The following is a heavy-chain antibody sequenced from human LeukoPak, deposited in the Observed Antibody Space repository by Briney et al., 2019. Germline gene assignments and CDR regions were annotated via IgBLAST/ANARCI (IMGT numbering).Heavy chain of an antibody. CDR1: GGSISSFH. CDR3: ARDGSNWSNDYYHGVDV. Sequence: SETLSLTCTVSGGSISSFHWSWIRQPPGKGLEWIGYVYNSGSTNYNPSLKSRVTISVDASKNQFSLRLSSVTAADTAVYYCARDGSNWSNDYYHGVDVWGQGTTVTVSS. D-gene: IGHD4-11*01. CDR2: VYNSGST. V-gene: IGHV4-59*01. J-gene: IGHJ6*02.